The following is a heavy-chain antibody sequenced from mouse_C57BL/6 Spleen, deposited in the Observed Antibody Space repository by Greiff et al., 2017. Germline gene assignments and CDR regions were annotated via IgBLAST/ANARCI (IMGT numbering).Heavy chain of an antibody. Sequence: VQLQQSGPELVKPGASVKISCKASGYAFSSSWMHWVKQRPGQGLEWIGNINPSNGGTNYNEKFKSKATLTVDKSSSTAYMQLSSLTSEDSAVYYCAKGYYDESFMDYWGQGTSVTVSS. J-gene: IGHJ4*01. CDR2: INPSNGGT. CDR1: GYAFSSSW. CDR3: AKGYYDESFMDY. V-gene: IGHV1-53*01. D-gene: IGHD2-4*01.